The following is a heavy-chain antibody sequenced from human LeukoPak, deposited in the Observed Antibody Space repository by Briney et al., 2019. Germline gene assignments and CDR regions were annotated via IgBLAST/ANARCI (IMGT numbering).Heavy chain of an antibody. V-gene: IGHV4-4*02. CDR1: GGSISSTNW. D-gene: IGHD3-16*02. J-gene: IGHJ4*02. Sequence: SGTLSLTCAVSGGSISSTNWWNWVSQPPGKGLEWIGEIYQSGSTNYNPSLKSRVTISVDKSKNQFSLKLSSVTAADTAIYYCVILDYDFVWGSYRRDYWGQGTLVTVSS. CDR2: IYQSGST. CDR3: VILDYDFVWGSYRRDY.